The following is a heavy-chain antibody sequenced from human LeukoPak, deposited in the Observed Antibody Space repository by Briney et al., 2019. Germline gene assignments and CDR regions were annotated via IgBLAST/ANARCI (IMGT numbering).Heavy chain of an antibody. CDR2: ISYDGSNK. CDR3: ARVLDITGTIFDAFDI. V-gene: IGHV3-30-3*01. Sequence: PGRSLRLSCAASGFTFSSYAMHWVRQAPGKGLEWVAVISYDGSNKYYADSLKGRFTISRDNAMNSLYLQMNSLRAEDTAVYYCARVLDITGTIFDAFDIWGQGTMVTVSS. CDR1: GFTFSSYA. D-gene: IGHD1-20*01. J-gene: IGHJ3*02.